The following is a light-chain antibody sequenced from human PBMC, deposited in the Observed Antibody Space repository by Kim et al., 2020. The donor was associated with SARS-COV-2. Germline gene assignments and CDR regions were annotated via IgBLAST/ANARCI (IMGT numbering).Light chain of an antibody. CDR3: QQYKDQWT. CDR2: YAS. CDR1: QNIGTN. V-gene: IGKV3-15*01. Sequence: EIAVTQSPATLSVSPGERATLSCRASQNIGTNLAWYQHRSGQPPRLLIHYASTRATDIPARFSGSGSGTEFTLTISALQSEDFAVYYCQQYKDQWTFGRGTKVDIK. J-gene: IGKJ1*01.